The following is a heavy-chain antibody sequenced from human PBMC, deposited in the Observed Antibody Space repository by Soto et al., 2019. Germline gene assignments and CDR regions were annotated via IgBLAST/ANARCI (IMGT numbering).Heavy chain of an antibody. V-gene: IGHV4-59*01. D-gene: IGHD3-9*01. Sequence: SSETLSLTCTVSGGSISSYYWSWIRQPPGKGLEWIGYIYYSGSTNYNPSLKSRVTISVDTSKNQFSLKLSSVTAADTAVYYCARADYDILTGHYTSSYFDYWGQGTLVTVSS. CDR1: GGSISSYY. J-gene: IGHJ4*02. CDR2: IYYSGST. CDR3: ARADYDILTGHYTSSYFDY.